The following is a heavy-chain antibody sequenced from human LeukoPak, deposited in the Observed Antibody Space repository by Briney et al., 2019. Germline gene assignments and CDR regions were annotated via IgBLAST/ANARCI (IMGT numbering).Heavy chain of an antibody. D-gene: IGHD6-13*01. CDR3: AHRPEYSNSWPYYFDY. Sequence: SGPTLVKPTQTLTLTCTFSGFSLSTSGVGVGWTLHPPEKPLGGLALIYWDDDKRYSPSLKSRLTITKDTSKNQVVLTMTNMDPVDTATYYCAHRPEYSNSWPYYFDYWGQGTLVTVSS. CDR1: GFSLSTSGVG. J-gene: IGHJ4*02. V-gene: IGHV2-5*02. CDR2: IYWDDDK.